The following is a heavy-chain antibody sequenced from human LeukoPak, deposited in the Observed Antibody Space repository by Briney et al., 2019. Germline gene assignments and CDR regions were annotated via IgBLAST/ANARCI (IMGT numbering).Heavy chain of an antibody. D-gene: IGHD6-19*01. CDR2: INEDGSEK. CDR3: ARDSGRFRLDY. J-gene: IGHJ4*02. V-gene: IGHV3-7*01. Sequence: GGSLRLSCAASGFTFRSSWMIWVRKAPGKGLEWVASINEDGSEKYSVDSVKGRFTVSRDNARTSLYVQMNSLRVEDTAFYYCARDSGRFRLDYWGQGILVTVSS. CDR1: GFTFRSSW.